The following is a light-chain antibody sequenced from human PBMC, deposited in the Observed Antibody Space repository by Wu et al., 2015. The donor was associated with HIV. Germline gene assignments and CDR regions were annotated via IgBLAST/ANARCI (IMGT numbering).Light chain of an antibody. CDR2: KAS. Sequence: DIQMTQSPSTLSASVGDRVTITCRASQSISSWLAWYQQKPGKAPKLLIYKASSLESGVPSRFSGSGSGTEFTLTISSLQPDDFATYYCQQYYSSSVTFGGGTKVEIK. V-gene: IGKV1-5*03. CDR1: QSISSW. J-gene: IGKJ4*01. CDR3: QQYYSSSVT.